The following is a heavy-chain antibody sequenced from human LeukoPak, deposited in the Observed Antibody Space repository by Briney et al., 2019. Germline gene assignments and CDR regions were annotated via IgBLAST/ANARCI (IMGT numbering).Heavy chain of an antibody. CDR1: GGSIFSGDYY. V-gene: IGHV4-30-4*01. Sequence: SETLSLTCTVSGGSIFSGDYYWNWIRQPPGKGLEWIGYIYYNGITYYNPSLESRVTISVDTSKNQFSLKLSSVTAADTAVYYCARGDYNDGAGYLDHWGQGTLVPVSS. J-gene: IGHJ5*02. D-gene: IGHD3-22*01. CDR3: ARGDYNDGAGYLDH. CDR2: IYYNGIT.